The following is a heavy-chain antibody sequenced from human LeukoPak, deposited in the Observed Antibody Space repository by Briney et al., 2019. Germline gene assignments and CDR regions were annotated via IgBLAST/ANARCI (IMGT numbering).Heavy chain of an antibody. CDR2: ISASADNT. CDR1: GFTFSTYA. Sequence: GGSLRLACAASGFTFSTYAMTWVRQAPGKGLDWVSAISASADNTYCADSVRGRFTISRDNSKNTLYLQMNSLRAEDTAVYYCAKDPKWGGSVHSFDQWGQGTLVTVSS. V-gene: IGHV3-23*01. CDR3: AKDPKWGGSVHSFDQ. J-gene: IGHJ4*02. D-gene: IGHD1-26*01.